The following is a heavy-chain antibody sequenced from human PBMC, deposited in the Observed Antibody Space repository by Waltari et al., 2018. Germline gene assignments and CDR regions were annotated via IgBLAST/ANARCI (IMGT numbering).Heavy chain of an antibody. Sequence: EVQLVESGGGLVQPGGSLRLSCAASGFTLRSYEMNWVRRAPGKGLEWVSYISSGGTNMFYAESVKGRFTISRDNAKNSLYLHMNSLRVEDTAVYYCARERSVTGKGNLDYWGQGTLVTVSS. CDR2: ISSGGTNM. CDR3: ARERSVTGKGNLDY. J-gene: IGHJ4*02. V-gene: IGHV3-48*03. D-gene: IGHD3-10*01. CDR1: GFTLRSYE.